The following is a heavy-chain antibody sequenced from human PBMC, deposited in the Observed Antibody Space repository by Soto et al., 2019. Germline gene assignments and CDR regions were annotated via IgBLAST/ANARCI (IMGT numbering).Heavy chain of an antibody. CDR3: ARAPHSRLFDY. CDR2: IYHSGNT. V-gene: IGHV4-38-2*01. CDR1: GYSISLGYY. J-gene: IGHJ4*02. Sequence: NPSETLSLTCAVSGYSISLGYYWGWIRQPPGKGLEWIGSIYHSGNTYYNPSLKSRVSISLDTSKNHFSLELTSVTAADTAVYYCARAPHSRLFDYWGQGTLVTVSS. D-gene: IGHD6-13*01.